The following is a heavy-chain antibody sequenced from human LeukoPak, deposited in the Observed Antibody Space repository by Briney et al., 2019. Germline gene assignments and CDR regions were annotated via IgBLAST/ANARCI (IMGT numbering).Heavy chain of an antibody. D-gene: IGHD6-6*01. Sequence: SETLSFTCTVSGGSISSGNYCWSWIRQPPGKGLEWIGYIFYLGNTYYTPSLKSRVTISVDTSKNQFSLKLSSVTAADTAVYYCARKYPDHWFDPWGQGTLVTVSS. J-gene: IGHJ5*02. V-gene: IGHV4-30-4*01. CDR3: ARKYPDHWFDP. CDR2: IFYLGNT. CDR1: GGSISSGNYC.